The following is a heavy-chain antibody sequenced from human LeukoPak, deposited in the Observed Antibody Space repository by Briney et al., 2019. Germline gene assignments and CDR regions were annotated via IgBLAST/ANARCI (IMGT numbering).Heavy chain of an antibody. CDR1: GYTFTGYY. CDR3: ARSPIPFHYDSSGYHTPTDY. D-gene: IGHD3-22*01. CDR2: INPNSGGT. V-gene: IGHV1-2*02. J-gene: IGHJ4*02. Sequence: ASVKVSCKASGYTFTGYYMHWVRQAPGQGLEWMGWINPNSGGTNYAQKFQGRVTMTRDTSISTAHMELSRLRSDDTAVYYCARSPIPFHYDSSGYHTPTDYWGQGTLVTVSS.